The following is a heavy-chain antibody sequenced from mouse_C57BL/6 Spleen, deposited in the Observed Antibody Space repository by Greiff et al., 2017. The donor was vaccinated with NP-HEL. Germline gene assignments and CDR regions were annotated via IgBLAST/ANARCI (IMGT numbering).Heavy chain of an antibody. J-gene: IGHJ4*01. CDR3: TGGPYAMDY. CDR1: GFTIKDDY. D-gene: IGHD3-3*01. Sequence: EVQLQQSGAELVRPGASVTLSCTASGFTIKDDYMHWVQQRPEQGLEWLGWIGPEDGATESASKFPGKAPITDDTCTNTAYLQLSSLASEDTAVYYCTGGPYAMDYWGQGTSVTVSS. CDR2: IGPEDGAT. V-gene: IGHV14-4*01.